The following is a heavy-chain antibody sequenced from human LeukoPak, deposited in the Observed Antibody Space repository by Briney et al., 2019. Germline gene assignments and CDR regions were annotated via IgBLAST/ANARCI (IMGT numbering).Heavy chain of an antibody. J-gene: IGHJ4*02. Sequence: GGSLRLFCAASGFTVSSNYMSWVRQAPGKGLEWVSVIYSGGSTYYADSVKGRFTISRDNSKNTLYLQMNSLRAEDTAVYYCARDTPSGWYDYWGQGTLVTVSS. CDR2: IYSGGST. D-gene: IGHD6-19*01. V-gene: IGHV3-53*01. CDR3: ARDTPSGWYDY. CDR1: GFTVSSNY.